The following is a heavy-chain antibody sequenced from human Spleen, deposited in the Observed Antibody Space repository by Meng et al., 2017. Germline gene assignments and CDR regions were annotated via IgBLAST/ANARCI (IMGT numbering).Heavy chain of an antibody. V-gene: IGHV4-4*07. CDR2: TSTIGST. J-gene: IGHJ4*02. Sequence: SETLSLTCTVSGGSISSYYWSWIRQPAGKGLEWIGRTSTIGSTYYNPSLKSRVTMSVDTSKNQFSLKLSSVTAADTAVYYCARQSFYGDYGDYWGQGTLVTVSS. D-gene: IGHD4-17*01. CDR3: ARQSFYGDYGDY. CDR1: GGSISSYY.